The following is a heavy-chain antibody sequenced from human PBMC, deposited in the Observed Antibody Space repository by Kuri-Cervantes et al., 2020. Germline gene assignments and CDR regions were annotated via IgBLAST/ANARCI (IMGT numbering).Heavy chain of an antibody. D-gene: IGHD3-22*01. CDR3: ARLAYYYDSSGYLEREAFDI. J-gene: IGHJ3*02. Sequence: ASVKVSCKASGYTFTSYDINWVRQATGQGLEWMGWMNPNSGNTGYAQKFQGRVTMTRNTSISTAYMELSSLRSEDTAVYYCARLAYYYDSSGYLEREAFDIWGQGTMVTVSS. CDR2: MNPNSGNT. CDR1: GYTFTSYD. V-gene: IGHV1-8*02.